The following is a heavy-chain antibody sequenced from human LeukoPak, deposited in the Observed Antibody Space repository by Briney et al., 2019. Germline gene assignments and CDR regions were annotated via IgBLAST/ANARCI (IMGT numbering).Heavy chain of an antibody. CDR1: GFTFSSYA. CDR3: ARDRPHSGYDFDS. CDR2: ISYDGSNK. D-gene: IGHD5-12*01. Sequence: GGSLRLSCAASGFTFSSYAMHWVRQAPGKGLEWVAVISYDGSNKYYADSVKGRFTISRDNARNSLFLQMNSLRAEDTAIYYCARDRPHSGYDFDSWGQGTLVTVSS. V-gene: IGHV3-30-3*01. J-gene: IGHJ4*02.